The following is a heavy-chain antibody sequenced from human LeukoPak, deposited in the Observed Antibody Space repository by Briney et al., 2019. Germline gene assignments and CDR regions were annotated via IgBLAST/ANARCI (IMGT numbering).Heavy chain of an antibody. CDR1: GGTFSSYA. V-gene: IGHV1-69*05. J-gene: IGHJ4*02. Sequence: ASVKVSCKASGGTFSSYAISWVRQAPGQGLDWMGGIIPIFGTANYAQKFQGRVTITTDESTSTAYMELSSLRSEDTAVYYCARGSDDSSGYSYFDYWGQGTLVTVSS. CDR3: ARGSDDSSGYSYFDY. D-gene: IGHD3-22*01. CDR2: IIPIFGTA.